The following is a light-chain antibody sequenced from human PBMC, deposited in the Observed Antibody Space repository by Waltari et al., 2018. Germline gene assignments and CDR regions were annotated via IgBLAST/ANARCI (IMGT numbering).Light chain of an antibody. CDR3: QQYDNYWT. J-gene: IGKJ1*01. CDR2: RAS. Sequence: DIQMTQSPSTLSASVGDRVTITCRASQSITNWLAWYPQTPGKAPKLLIYRASNLESGVPSRFSGSGSGTEFTLTISSLQPDDFATYYCQQYDNYWTFGQGTKVEIK. V-gene: IGKV1-5*03. CDR1: QSITNW.